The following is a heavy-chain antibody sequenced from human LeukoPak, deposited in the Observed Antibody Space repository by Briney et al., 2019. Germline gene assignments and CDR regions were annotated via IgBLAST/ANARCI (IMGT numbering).Heavy chain of an antibody. CDR2: THYSGIT. J-gene: IGHJ4*02. D-gene: IGHD3-9*01. V-gene: IGHV4-30-4*08. CDR3: ARGRGNYDILTGYSKGYFDY. Sequence: SETLSLTCTVSGGSISSGDYYWSWIRQPPGKGLEWIGHTHYSGITYYSPSLKSRVTISVDTSKNQFSLKLSSVTAADTAVYYCARGRGNYDILTGYSKGYFDYWGQGTLVTVSS. CDR1: GGSISSGDYY.